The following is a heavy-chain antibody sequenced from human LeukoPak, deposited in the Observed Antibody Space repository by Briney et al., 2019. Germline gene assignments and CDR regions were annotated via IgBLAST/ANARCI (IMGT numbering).Heavy chain of an antibody. J-gene: IGHJ6*02. CDR3: ARVANITTFGMDV. V-gene: IGHV3-23*01. Sequence: QSGGSLRLSCAASGFTFSSYAMSWVRQTPGKGPEWVAAISGSSGTTYYADSVKGRFTISRDNSKNTLYLQMNALRAEDTAVYYCARVANITTFGMDVWGQGTTVTVSS. CDR1: GFTFSSYA. D-gene: IGHD3-9*01. CDR2: ISGSSGTT.